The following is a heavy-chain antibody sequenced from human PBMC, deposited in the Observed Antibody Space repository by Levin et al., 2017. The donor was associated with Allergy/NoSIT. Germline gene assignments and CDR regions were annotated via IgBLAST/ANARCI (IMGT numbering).Heavy chain of an antibody. D-gene: IGHD2-21*02. CDR1: GGSVSSYY. CDR3: ARTIFCGADCSGGGWFDP. CDR2: RGSA. J-gene: IGHJ5*02. Sequence: MTGGSLRLSCTVSGGSVSSYYWSWIRQPPGKGLEWIGRGSAYDNPSLKSRVTISVDTSKNQLSLKLSSVTAADTAVYYCARTIFCGADCSGGGWFDPWGQGTLVTVSS. V-gene: IGHV4-59*02.